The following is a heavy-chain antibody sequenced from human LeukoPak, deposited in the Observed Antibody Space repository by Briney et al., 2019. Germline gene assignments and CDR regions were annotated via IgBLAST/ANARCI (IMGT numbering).Heavy chain of an antibody. CDR2: ISGSGGST. D-gene: IGHD3-22*01. CDR3: AKVGITMIVVVNEVPYYFDY. J-gene: IGHJ4*02. V-gene: IGHV3-23*01. Sequence: GGSLRLSCAASGFTFSSYAMSWVRQAPGKGLEWVSAISGSGGSTYYADSVKGRFTISRDNSKNTLYLQMNSLRAEDTAVYYCAKVGITMIVVVNEVPYYFDYWGQGTLVTVSS. CDR1: GFTFSSYA.